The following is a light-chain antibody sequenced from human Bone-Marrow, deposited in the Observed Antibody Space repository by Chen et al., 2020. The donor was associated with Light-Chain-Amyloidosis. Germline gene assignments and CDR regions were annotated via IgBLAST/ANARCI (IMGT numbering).Light chain of an antibody. V-gene: IGLV3-25*03. CDR3: QSADSSGTYEVI. CDR2: RDT. Sequence: SYELTQPPSVSVSPGQTPRITCSGDDLPTKYAYWYQQKLGQAPVLVIHRDTERPSGISERFSGSSSGTTATLTISGVQAEDEADYHCQSADSSGTYEVIFGGGTKLTVL. J-gene: IGLJ2*01. CDR1: DLPTKY.